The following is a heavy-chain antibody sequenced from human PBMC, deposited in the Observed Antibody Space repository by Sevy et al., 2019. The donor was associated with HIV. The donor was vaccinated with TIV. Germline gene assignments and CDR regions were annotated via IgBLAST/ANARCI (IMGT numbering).Heavy chain of an antibody. J-gene: IGHJ6*03. Sequence: GESLKISCKGSGYSFTSYWISWVRQMPGKGLEWMGRIDPSDSYTNYSPSSQGHVTISADKSISTAYLQWSSLKASDTAMYYCARSDRYSSGWYVNYYYYMDVWGKGTTVTVSS. CDR3: ARSDRYSSGWYVNYYYYMDV. CDR2: IDPSDSYT. CDR1: GYSFTSYW. V-gene: IGHV5-10-1*01. D-gene: IGHD6-19*01.